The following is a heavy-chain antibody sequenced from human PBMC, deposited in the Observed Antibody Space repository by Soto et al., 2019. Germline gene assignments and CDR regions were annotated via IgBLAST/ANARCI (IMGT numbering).Heavy chain of an antibody. Sequence: ASVKVSCKASGYTFTSYYMHWVRQAPGQGLEWMGIINPSGGSTSYAQKFQGRVTMTRDTSTSTVYMELSSLRSEDTAVYYCATSAYYYDSSGYRLDPWGQGTLVTVSS. CDR1: GYTFTSYY. CDR3: ATSAYYYDSSGYRLDP. V-gene: IGHV1-46*01. J-gene: IGHJ5*02. CDR2: INPSGGST. D-gene: IGHD3-22*01.